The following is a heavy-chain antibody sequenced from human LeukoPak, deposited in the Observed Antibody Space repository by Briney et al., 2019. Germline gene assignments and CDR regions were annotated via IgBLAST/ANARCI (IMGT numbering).Heavy chain of an antibody. CDR1: GFTVSTSY. CDR3: ARAGGSGYPVGLFDY. Sequence: PGGSLSLSCVASGFTVSTSYMTWVRQAPGKGLEWVSVIYSGGSTYYADSVRGRFTISRDDSQDTVYLQMNSLRVEDTAMYYCARAGGSGYPVGLFDYWGQGTLITVSS. CDR2: IYSGGST. J-gene: IGHJ4*02. V-gene: IGHV3-66*01. D-gene: IGHD6-25*01.